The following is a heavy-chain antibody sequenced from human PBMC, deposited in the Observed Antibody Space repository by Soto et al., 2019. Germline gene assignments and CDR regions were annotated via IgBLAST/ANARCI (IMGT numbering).Heavy chain of an antibody. V-gene: IGHV4-34*01. CDR2: INHSGST. D-gene: IGHD2-15*01. CDR1: GGSFSGYY. CDR3: ARGGLNCSGGSCYSNWFDP. Sequence: SETLSLTCAVYGGSFSGYYWSWIRQPPGKGLEWIGEINHSGSTNYNPSLKSRVTISVDTSKNQFSLKLSSVTAADTAVYYCARGGLNCSGGSCYSNWFDPWGQGTLVTVSS. J-gene: IGHJ5*02.